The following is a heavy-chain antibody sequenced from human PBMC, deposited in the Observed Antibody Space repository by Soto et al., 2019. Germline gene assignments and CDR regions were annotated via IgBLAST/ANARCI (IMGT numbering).Heavy chain of an antibody. Sequence: SVKVSCKASGGTFSSYTISWVRQAPGQGLEWMGRIIPILGIANYAQKFQGRVTITADKSTSTAYMELSSLRSEDTAVYYCAREDSSSHGMDVWGQGTTVTVSS. CDR3: AREDSSSHGMDV. CDR1: GGTFSSYT. J-gene: IGHJ6*02. V-gene: IGHV1-69*04. CDR2: IIPILGIA. D-gene: IGHD6-13*01.